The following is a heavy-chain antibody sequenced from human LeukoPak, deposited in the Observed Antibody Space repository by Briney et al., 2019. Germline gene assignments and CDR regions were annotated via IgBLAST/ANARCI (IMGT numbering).Heavy chain of an antibody. Sequence: ASVKVSCKASGYTFTSYAMHWVRQAPGQRLEWMGWINAGNGNTKYSQGFQGRVTITRDTSASTAYMELSSLRSEDMAVYYCARDRVSSGWSDDAFDIWGQGTMVTVSS. V-gene: IGHV1-3*03. CDR2: INAGNGNT. J-gene: IGHJ3*02. CDR1: GYTFTSYA. D-gene: IGHD6-19*01. CDR3: ARDRVSSGWSDDAFDI.